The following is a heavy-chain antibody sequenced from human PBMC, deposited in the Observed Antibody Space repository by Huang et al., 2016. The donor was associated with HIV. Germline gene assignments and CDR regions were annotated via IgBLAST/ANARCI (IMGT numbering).Heavy chain of an antibody. CDR1: GDTFRKYA. Sequence: QVQLVQSVAEVKKPGSSLRVSCRASGDTFRKYAISWVRQAPGQGLEWRVGKIPICGEPKYAKKFQVRITITAQESTSTIYVELSRLTFQDTAIYYCARGLWDSTWDGTDWLLRHFDSWGLGTLVTISS. J-gene: IGHJ4*02. CDR3: ARGLWDSTWDGTDWLLRHFDS. D-gene: IGHD1-26*01. V-gene: IGHV1-69*13. CDR2: KIPICGEP.